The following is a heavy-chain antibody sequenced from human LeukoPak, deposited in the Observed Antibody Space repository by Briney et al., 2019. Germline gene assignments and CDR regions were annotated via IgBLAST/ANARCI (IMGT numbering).Heavy chain of an antibody. Sequence: GRSLRLSCAASGFTFSSYGMHWVHQAPGKGLEWVAVIWYDGSNKYYADSVKGRFTISRDNSKNTLYLQMNSLRAEDTAVYYCAKGDTGIVGAAFDYWGQGTLVTVSS. J-gene: IGHJ4*02. CDR3: AKGDTGIVGAAFDY. CDR2: IWYDGSNK. CDR1: GFTFSSYG. V-gene: IGHV3-33*06. D-gene: IGHD1-26*01.